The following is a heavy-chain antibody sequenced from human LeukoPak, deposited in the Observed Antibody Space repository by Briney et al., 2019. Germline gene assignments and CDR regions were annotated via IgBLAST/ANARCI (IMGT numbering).Heavy chain of an antibody. Sequence: PSETLSLTCAVYGGSFGGYYWSWIRQPPGKGLEWIGEINHSGSTNYNPSLKSRVTISVDTSKNQFSLKLSSVTAADTAVYYCARGRLMWLLDYWGQGTLVTVSS. J-gene: IGHJ4*02. CDR3: ARGRLMWLLDY. D-gene: IGHD3-22*01. CDR1: GGSFGGYY. CDR2: INHSGST. V-gene: IGHV4-34*01.